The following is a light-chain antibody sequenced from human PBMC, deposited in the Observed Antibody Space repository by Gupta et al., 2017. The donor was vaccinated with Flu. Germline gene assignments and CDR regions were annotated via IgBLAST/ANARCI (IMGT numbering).Light chain of an antibody. Sequence: PSTLSAFVGDRVTITCRASQNISSWLAWYQQKPGKAPKLLIYKSSSLQSGVPSRFSGRGSGTEFTLTINSLQPDDFATYYCQQYKDFSLTFGQGTKVEIK. CDR1: QNISSW. CDR3: QQYKDFSLT. J-gene: IGKJ1*01. CDR2: KSS. V-gene: IGKV1-5*03.